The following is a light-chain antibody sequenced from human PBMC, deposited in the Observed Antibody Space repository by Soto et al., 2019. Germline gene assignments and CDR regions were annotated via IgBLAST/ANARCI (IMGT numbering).Light chain of an antibody. J-gene: IGLJ2*01. CDR3: AAWDDSLNGVV. CDR1: TSNIGSNT. CDR2: SHN. Sequence: QSVLTQPPSASGTPGQRVTLSCSGSTSNIGSNTVNWYHHLPGTAPKLLIYSHNQRPSGVPDRFSGSRSGTSASLAISGLQSDDEADYYCAAWDDSLNGVVFGGGTKVTVL. V-gene: IGLV1-44*01.